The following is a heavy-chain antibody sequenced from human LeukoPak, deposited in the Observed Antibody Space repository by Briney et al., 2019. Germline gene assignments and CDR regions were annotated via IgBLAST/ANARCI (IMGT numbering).Heavy chain of an antibody. D-gene: IGHD3-10*01. Sequence: PGGSLRLSCAASGFTFSSYAISWVRQAPGKGLEWVSAISGSGGSTYYADSVKGRFTISRDNSKNTLYLQMNSLRAEDTAVYYCAKDWGGLWFGETLSYYFDYWSQGTLVTVSS. CDR2: ISGSGGST. V-gene: IGHV3-23*01. J-gene: IGHJ4*02. CDR1: GFTFSSYA. CDR3: AKDWGGLWFGETLSYYFDY.